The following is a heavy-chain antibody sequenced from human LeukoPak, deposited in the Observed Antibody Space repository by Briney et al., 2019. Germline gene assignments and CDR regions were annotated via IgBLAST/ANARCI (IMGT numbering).Heavy chain of an antibody. CDR3: AREWVWFGESRYFSY. Sequence: ASVKVSCKASGFTFTNYAMHWVRQAPGQRLEWMTWINADNGNTKYSPKFQGRVTITRDTSASTVYMELSSLTSEDTAVYYCAREWVWFGESRYFSYWGLGTLVTVSS. V-gene: IGHV1-3*01. CDR1: GFTFTNYA. D-gene: IGHD3-10*01. CDR2: INADNGNT. J-gene: IGHJ4*02.